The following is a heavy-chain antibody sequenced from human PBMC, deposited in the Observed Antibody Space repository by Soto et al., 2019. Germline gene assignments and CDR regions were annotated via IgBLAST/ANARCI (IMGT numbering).Heavy chain of an antibody. Sequence: PGGSLRLSCAASGFTFNNYAMSWARQAPGKGFEWVSGISGTGGSTYYADSVKGRFTISRDNSKNTLYLQMSNLRAEDTALYYCPTSTSGATDYWGQGTLVTVSS. CDR3: PTSTSGATDY. J-gene: IGHJ4*02. CDR2: ISGTGGST. CDR1: GFTFNNYA. V-gene: IGHV3-23*01.